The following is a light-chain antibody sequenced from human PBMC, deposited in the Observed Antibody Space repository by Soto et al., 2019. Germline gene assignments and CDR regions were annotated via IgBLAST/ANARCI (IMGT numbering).Light chain of an antibody. Sequence: QSALTQPASVSGSPGQSISISCTGSSSDVGVHNFVSWYQHHPGKAPKVLIYGVTNRPSGVSNRFSGSKSGNTASLTISGLQAEDEADYYCCSYTPAYTWGFGGGTRSPS. CDR3: CSYTPAYTWG. CDR2: GVT. J-gene: IGLJ3*02. V-gene: IGLV2-14*01. CDR1: SSDVGVHNF.